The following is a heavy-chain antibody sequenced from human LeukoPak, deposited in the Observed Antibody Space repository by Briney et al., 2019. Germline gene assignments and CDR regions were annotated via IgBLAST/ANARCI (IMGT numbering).Heavy chain of an antibody. V-gene: IGHV3-21*06. CDR2: ISSGGSYS. CDR3: ARDTSSWYERDALDI. D-gene: IGHD6-13*01. J-gene: IGHJ3*02. Sequence: PGGSLRLSCAASGFTFSSYYMNWVRQAPGKGLEWVSSISSGGSYSYYADSVEGRLTISRDNDRNLVYLQMSSLRAEDTAVYYCARDTSSWYERDALDIWGQGTMVTVSS. CDR1: GFTFSSYY.